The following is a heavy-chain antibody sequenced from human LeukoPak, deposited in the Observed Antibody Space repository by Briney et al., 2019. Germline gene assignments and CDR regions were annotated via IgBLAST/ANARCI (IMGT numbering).Heavy chain of an antibody. CDR1: GFTFDDYT. D-gene: IGHD3-22*01. V-gene: IGHV3-43*01. CDR2: ISWDGTT. Sequence: GGSLRLSCAASGFTFDDYTMHWVRQAPGKTLEWVALISWDGTTYYRDSMKGRFTISRDDSKNSLYLQMDTLRTEDTAFYYCAKDLTYESSGSVTDHWGQGTLVTVSS. CDR3: AKDLTYESSGSVTDH. J-gene: IGHJ4*02.